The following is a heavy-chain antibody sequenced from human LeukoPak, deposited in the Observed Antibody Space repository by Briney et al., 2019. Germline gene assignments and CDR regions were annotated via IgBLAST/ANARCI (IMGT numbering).Heavy chain of an antibody. CDR2: ISTDSHII. Sequence: LRLSCAASGFTFSTYTMNWVRQAPGKGLEWLSYISTDSHIIYYADSVKGRFTISRDNAKNSLYLQMNSLRDDDTTMYYCARCPQYYYDSRGCPFGYWGRGTLVTVSS. D-gene: IGHD3-22*01. V-gene: IGHV3-48*02. J-gene: IGHJ4*02. CDR1: GFTFSTYT. CDR3: ARCPQYYYDSRGCPFGY.